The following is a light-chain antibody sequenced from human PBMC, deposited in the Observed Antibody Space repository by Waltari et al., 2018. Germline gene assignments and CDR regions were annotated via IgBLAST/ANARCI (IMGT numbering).Light chain of an antibody. CDR3: QQYANLPIT. Sequence: DTQMTQSPSSPSASEGDRVTITCQTSQDTNKYLNWYQQKSGKAPKLLIYEASLLETGVPSRFSGRGSGTDFTLTISSLQPEDFATYFCQQYANLPITFGQGTRL. J-gene: IGKJ5*01. CDR1: QDTNKY. CDR2: EAS. V-gene: IGKV1-33*01.